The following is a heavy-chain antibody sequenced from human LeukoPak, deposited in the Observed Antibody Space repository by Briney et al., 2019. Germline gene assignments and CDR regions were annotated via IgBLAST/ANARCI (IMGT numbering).Heavy chain of an antibody. CDR1: GGSFIGYY. CDR3: ATRVGATSNWFDS. J-gene: IGHJ5*01. Sequence: KPSETLSLTGAVYGGSFIGYYGSWNRQPPGKGLEWIGEINHSGSTNYNPSLKSRVTISLDTSKNQFSLKLSSVTAADTAVYYCATRVGATSNWFDSWGQGSLVTVSS. CDR2: INHSGST. V-gene: IGHV4-34*01. D-gene: IGHD1-26*01.